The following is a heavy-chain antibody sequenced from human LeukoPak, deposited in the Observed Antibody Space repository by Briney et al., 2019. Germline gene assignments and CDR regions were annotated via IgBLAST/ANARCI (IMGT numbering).Heavy chain of an antibody. Sequence: GGSLRLSCAASGFTFSKYAMSWVRQAPGTGLEWVSGIRDSVGVPYNADSVKRRFTISRDNSKNTLYLQMNILRAEDTAIYYCAKDGGSRYCSSAGCESFRYWGQGTLVTVCS. CDR3: AKDGGSRYCSSAGCESFRY. D-gene: IGHD2-2*01. CDR2: IRDSVGVP. J-gene: IGHJ4*02. CDR1: GFTFSKYA. V-gene: IGHV3-23*01.